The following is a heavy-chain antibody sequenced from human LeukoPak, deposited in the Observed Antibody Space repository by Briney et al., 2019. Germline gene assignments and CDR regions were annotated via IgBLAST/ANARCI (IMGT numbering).Heavy chain of an antibody. CDR2: INPNSGGT. Sequence: GASVKVSCKASGYTFTGYYMHWVRQAPGQGLEWMGWINPNSGGTNYAQKFQCRVTMTRDTSISTAYMELSRLRSDDTAVYYCARPTRPGYSISYNWFDPWGQGTLVTVSS. V-gene: IGHV1-2*02. CDR3: ARPTRPGYSISYNWFDP. J-gene: IGHJ5*02. CDR1: GYTFTGYY. D-gene: IGHD6-6*01.